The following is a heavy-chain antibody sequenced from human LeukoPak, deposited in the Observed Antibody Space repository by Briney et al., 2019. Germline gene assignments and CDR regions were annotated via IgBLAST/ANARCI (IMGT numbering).Heavy chain of an antibody. CDR3: VRDAAYSAFNM. CDR2: ITTSSTTK. CDR1: GFAFNTYS. D-gene: IGHD4-11*01. Sequence: HTGGSLRLSCAASGFAFNTYSMNWVRQAPGKGLQWVSSITTSSTTKYYADSVKGRFTISRDNAKNSLYLQMDGLRDEDTAVYYCVRDAAYSAFNMWGQGTMVTVSS. J-gene: IGHJ3*02. V-gene: IGHV3-48*02.